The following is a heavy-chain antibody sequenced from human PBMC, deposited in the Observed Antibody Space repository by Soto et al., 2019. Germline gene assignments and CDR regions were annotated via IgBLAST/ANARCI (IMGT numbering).Heavy chain of an antibody. D-gene: IGHD3-3*01. CDR2: INGGGDVK. Sequence: GGSVRLSCAASGFAFANYEMHWVHQAPGKGLDWVAYINGGGDVKYYADSVEGRFTISRDNAKNALFLQMDNLRAEDTAIYYCARLSGDGFWKSYSPYDLFESWGQGALVTASS. J-gene: IGHJ5*01. V-gene: IGHV3-48*03. CDR3: ARLSGDGFWKSYSPYDLFES. CDR1: GFAFANYE.